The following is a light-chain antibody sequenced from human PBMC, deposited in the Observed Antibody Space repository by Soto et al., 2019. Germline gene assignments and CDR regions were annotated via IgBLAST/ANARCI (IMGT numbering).Light chain of an antibody. V-gene: IGKV3-15*01. CDR3: QQYNNWPLT. J-gene: IGKJ4*01. CDR2: GAS. Sequence: EIVMTQSPATLSVSPGERATLSCRASQSVSINLAWYQQKPGQAPRLLIYGASTRATGIPTRFSGSGSGTEFTVTISSLQSADFAVYYCQQYNNWPLTFGGGTKVEIK. CDR1: QSVSIN.